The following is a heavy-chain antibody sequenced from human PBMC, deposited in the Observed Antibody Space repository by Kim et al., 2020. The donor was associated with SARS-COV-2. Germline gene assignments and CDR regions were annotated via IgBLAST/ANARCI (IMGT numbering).Heavy chain of an antibody. J-gene: IGHJ3*02. Sequence: SETLSLTCTVSGGSISSGSYYWSWIRQPAGKGLEWIGRIYTSGSTNYNPSLKSRVTISVDTSKNQFSLKLSSVTAADTAVYYCARNREPGITIFGVVISDAFDIWGQGTMVTVSS. CDR3: ARNREPGITIFGVVISDAFDI. CDR2: IYTSGST. CDR1: GGSISSGSYY. D-gene: IGHD3-3*01. V-gene: IGHV4-61*02.